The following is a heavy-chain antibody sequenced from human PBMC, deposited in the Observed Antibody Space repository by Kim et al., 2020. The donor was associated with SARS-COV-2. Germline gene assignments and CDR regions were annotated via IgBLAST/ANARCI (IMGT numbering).Heavy chain of an antibody. CDR2: IYYSGST. CDR1: GGSISSGGYY. D-gene: IGHD6-13*01. CDR3: ARDTGAAASGYGMDV. V-gene: IGHV4-31*03. J-gene: IGHJ6*02. Sequence: SETLSLTCTVSGGSISSGGYYWSWIRQHPGKGLEWIGYIYYSGSTYYNPSLKSRVTISVDTSKNQFSLKLSSVTAADTAVYYCARDTGAAASGYGMDVWGQGTTVTVSS.